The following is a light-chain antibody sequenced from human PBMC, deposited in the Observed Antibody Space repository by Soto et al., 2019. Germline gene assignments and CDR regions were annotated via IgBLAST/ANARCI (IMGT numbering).Light chain of an antibody. J-gene: IGKJ2*01. CDR2: GAS. CDR1: QSVNGNY. V-gene: IGKV3-20*01. CDR3: QQYGSSFRYT. Sequence: EIVLTQSPVTLSLSPGERATLSCRASQSVNGNYLTWYQQKPGQAPRLLIYGASPRATGTPDRFSGSGSGTDFTLTISRLEPENFAVYYCQQYGSSFRYTFGQGTKLQIK.